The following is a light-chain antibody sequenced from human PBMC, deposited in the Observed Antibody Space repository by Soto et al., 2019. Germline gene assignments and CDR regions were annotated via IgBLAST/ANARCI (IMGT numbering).Light chain of an antibody. CDR3: LQGTHWPPT. V-gene: IGKV2-30*01. CDR1: QSLVYSDGNTY. CDR2: KVS. J-gene: IGKJ1*01. Sequence: DVVMTQSPLSLPVTLGQPASISCRSSQSLVYSDGNTYLNWFQQRPGQSPRRLIYKVSNRDYGVTDRFSGSGSGHDFTLKISRVEAEDVGIYYCLQGTHWPPTFGQGTKVEIK.